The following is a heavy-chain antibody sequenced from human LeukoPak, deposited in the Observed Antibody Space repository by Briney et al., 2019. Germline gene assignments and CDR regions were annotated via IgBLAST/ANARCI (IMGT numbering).Heavy chain of an antibody. V-gene: IGHV1-8*01. CDR3: ARRVAAPQRFAWFDP. J-gene: IGHJ5*02. Sequence: ASVKVSCKASGYTFTSYDINWVRQATGQGLEWMGWMNPNSGNTGYAQKFQGRVTMTRNTSISTAYMELSSLRSEDTAVYYCARRVAAPQRFAWFDPWGQGTLVTVSS. D-gene: IGHD2-15*01. CDR1: GYTFTSYD. CDR2: MNPNSGNT.